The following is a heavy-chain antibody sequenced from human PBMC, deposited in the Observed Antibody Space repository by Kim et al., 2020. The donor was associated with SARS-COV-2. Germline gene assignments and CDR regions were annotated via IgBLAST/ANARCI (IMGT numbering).Heavy chain of an antibody. CDR3: AKAPARGSIFEQ. CDR2: IGVGGDGI. Sequence: GGSLRLSRVVSGVSFSNCAMSWVRQAPGKGLEWVARIGVGGDGIVYADSVRGRFTISEDNSENTVYLQMNSLRADDTAVYFCAKAPARGSIFEQWGQGTLVSVSS. CDR1: GVSFSNCA. D-gene: IGHD3-10*01. J-gene: IGHJ4*02. V-gene: IGHV3-23*01.